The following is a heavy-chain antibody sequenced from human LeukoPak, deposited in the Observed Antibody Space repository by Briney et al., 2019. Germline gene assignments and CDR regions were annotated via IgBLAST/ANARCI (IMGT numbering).Heavy chain of an antibody. D-gene: IGHD2-2*01. Sequence: QAGGSLRLSCAASGFTFSSYAMSWVRQAPGKGLEWVSAISGSGGSTYCADSVKGRFTISRDNSKNTLYLQVNSLRAEDTAVYYCAKDDFCSSTSCYFDYWGQGTLVTVSS. J-gene: IGHJ4*02. CDR3: AKDDFCSSTSCYFDY. V-gene: IGHV3-23*01. CDR2: ISGSGGST. CDR1: GFTFSSYA.